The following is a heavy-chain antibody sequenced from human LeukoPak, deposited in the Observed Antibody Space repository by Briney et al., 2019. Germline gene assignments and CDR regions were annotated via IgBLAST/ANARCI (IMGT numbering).Heavy chain of an antibody. Sequence: ASVTVSCKASVGSVSSYAINWVRQPPGQGLEWMGGIIPIFCTANYAQNFQDRGTITAGESTSTAYMELNRLGCGDKAMYYWAGRLHCSNPRCRNFPFAYWGQGTLVTVSS. CDR3: AGRLHCSNPRCRNFPFAY. J-gene: IGHJ4*02. CDR1: VGSVSSYA. D-gene: IGHD2-2*01. CDR2: IIPIFCTA. V-gene: IGHV1-69*13.